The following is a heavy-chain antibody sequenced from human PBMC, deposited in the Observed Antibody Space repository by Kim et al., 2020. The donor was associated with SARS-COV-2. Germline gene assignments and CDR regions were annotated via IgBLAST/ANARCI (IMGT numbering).Heavy chain of an antibody. CDR1: GFIFSDYY. CDR3: ARETGSGSFYRG. D-gene: IGHD3-10*01. CDR2: ISSSGHMT. J-gene: IGHJ4*02. V-gene: IGHV3-11*01. Sequence: GGSLRLSCAASGFIFSDYYMSWMRQSPGKGLEWVSYISSSGHMTHYTDSVKGRFTVSRDNAKNSLYLQMNSLRAEDTAVYYCARETGSGSFYRGWGQGTL.